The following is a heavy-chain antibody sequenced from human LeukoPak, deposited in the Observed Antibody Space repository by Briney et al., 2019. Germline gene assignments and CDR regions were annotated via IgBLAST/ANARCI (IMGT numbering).Heavy chain of an antibody. CDR1: GYTFTNYY. CDR3: ARVSRDLFDY. J-gene: IGHJ4*02. Sequence: ASVKVSCKASGYTFTNYYMHWVRQAPGQGLEWMGWISAYNGNTNYAQKLQGRVTMTTDTSTSTAYMELRSLRSDDTAVYYCARVSRDLFDYWGQGTLVTVSS. V-gene: IGHV1-18*04. CDR2: ISAYNGNT.